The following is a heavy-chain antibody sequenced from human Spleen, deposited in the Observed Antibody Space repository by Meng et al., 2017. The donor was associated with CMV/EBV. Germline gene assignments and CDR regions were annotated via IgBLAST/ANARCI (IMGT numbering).Heavy chain of an antibody. CDR3: ARGAGVVIELGRVYYGMDV. J-gene: IGHJ6*02. Sequence: ASVKVSCKASGYTFNGYYIHWVRQAPGQGLEWMGWINPNCGGSNFAEKFQGRVTMTRDTSISTAYMELSRLRSDDTAVYYCARGAGVVIELGRVYYGMDVWGQGTTVTVSS. CDR1: GYTFNGYY. V-gene: IGHV1-2*02. CDR2: INPNCGGS. D-gene: IGHD3-3*01.